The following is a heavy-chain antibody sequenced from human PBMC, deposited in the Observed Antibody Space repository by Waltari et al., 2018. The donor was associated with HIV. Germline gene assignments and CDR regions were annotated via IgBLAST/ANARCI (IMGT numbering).Heavy chain of an antibody. V-gene: IGHV3-15*05. J-gene: IGHJ4*02. CDR1: GFTFTNAW. CDR3: STGPSVGIV. Sequence: EAQLVESGGDLVKPGESLSLSCAASGFTFTNAWMNWVRQAPGKGLEWVGRIKPNTEGGTTDFAAPVKGRFTISRDDSKNMVYLQMNSLETEDTAVYYCSTGPSVGIVWGQGTLVTVSS. CDR2: IKPNTEGGTT. D-gene: IGHD1-26*01.